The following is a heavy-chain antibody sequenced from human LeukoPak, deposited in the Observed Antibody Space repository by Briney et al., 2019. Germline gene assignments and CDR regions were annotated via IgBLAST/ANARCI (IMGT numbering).Heavy chain of an antibody. CDR2: ISSSSSTI. CDR3: AREDLWFGEPFDY. CDR1: GFTFSSYS. Sequence: GGSLRLSCAASGFTFSSYSMNWVRQAPGKGLEWVSYISSSSSTIYYADSVKGRFTISRDNAKNSLYLQMNSPRAEDTAVYYCAREDLWFGEPFDYWGQGTLVTVSS. J-gene: IGHJ4*02. V-gene: IGHV3-48*01. D-gene: IGHD3-10*01.